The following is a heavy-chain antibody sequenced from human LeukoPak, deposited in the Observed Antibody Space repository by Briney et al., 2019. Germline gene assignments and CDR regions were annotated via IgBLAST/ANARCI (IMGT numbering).Heavy chain of an antibody. J-gene: IGHJ4*02. Sequence: LAGGSLRLSRAASGFTFSDYYMSWIRQAPGKGLEWVSAISGSGGSTYYADSVKGRFTISRDNSKNTLYLQMNSLRAEDTAVYYCAKAPGLWFKYYFDYWGQGTLVTVSS. CDR2: ISGSGGST. CDR1: GFTFSDYY. V-gene: IGHV3-23*01. D-gene: IGHD3-10*01. CDR3: AKAPGLWFKYYFDY.